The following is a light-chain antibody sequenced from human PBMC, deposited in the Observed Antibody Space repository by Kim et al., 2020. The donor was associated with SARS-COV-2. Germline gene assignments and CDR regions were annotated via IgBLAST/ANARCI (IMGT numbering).Light chain of an antibody. Sequence: SRTGTGSCDVGYNNVPWYQQHPGKAPKIMIYDGSNRPAGVSNRFSGSKSGNTASLTISGLQAEDEADYYCSSYTSSSTLVFGGGTQLTVL. CDR1: GSCDVGYNN. V-gene: IGLV2-14*03. CDR3: SSYTSSSTLV. J-gene: IGLJ2*01. CDR2: DGS.